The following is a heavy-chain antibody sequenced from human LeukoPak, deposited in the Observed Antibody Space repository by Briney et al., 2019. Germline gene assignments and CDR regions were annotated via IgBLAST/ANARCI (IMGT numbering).Heavy chain of an antibody. CDR1: GFTFSSYA. CDR2: ISYDGSNK. J-gene: IGHJ4*02. Sequence: GGSLRLSCAASGFTFSSYAMSWVRQAPGKGLEWVAVISYDGSNKYYADSVKGRFTISRDNSKNTLYPQMNSLRAEDTAVYYCAKEKAQGYSGYDSYYFDYWGQGTLVTVSS. V-gene: IGHV3-30*18. CDR3: AKEKAQGYSGYDSYYFDY. D-gene: IGHD5-12*01.